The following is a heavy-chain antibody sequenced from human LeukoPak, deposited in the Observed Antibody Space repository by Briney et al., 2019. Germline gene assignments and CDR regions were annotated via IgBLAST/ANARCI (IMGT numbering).Heavy chain of an antibody. CDR3: ARSYSSSWHYFDY. D-gene: IGHD6-13*01. CDR1: GFTFSTFA. J-gene: IGHJ4*02. Sequence: GGSLRLSCAASGFTFSTFAMQWVRQAPGKGLEWMAVISYDGSHKYSADSVKGRFTISRDNSKNTLYLQMNSLRPEDTAVYYCARSYSSSWHYFDYWGQGTLVTVSS. CDR2: ISYDGSHK. V-gene: IGHV3-30*04.